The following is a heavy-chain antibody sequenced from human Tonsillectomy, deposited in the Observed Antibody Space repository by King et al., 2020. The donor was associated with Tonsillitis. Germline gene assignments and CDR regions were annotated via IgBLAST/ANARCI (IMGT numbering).Heavy chain of an antibody. D-gene: IGHD1-7*01. CDR3: ARSTTRPHYYYMDV. V-gene: IGHV3-48*01. J-gene: IGHJ6*03. CDR1: GFTFSSYT. CDR2: ITRRSNSR. Sequence: VQLVESGGGLVQPGGSLRLSCAASGFTFSSYTMNWVRQAPGRGLECISYITRRSNSRYYADSVKGRFTISRDDAKNSLYLQMNSLRAEDTAVYYCARSTTRPHYYYMDVWGKGTTVTVSS.